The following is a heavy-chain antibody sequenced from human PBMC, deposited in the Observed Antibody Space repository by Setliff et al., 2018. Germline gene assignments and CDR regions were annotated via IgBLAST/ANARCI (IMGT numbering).Heavy chain of an antibody. CDR2: IYTSWST. J-gene: IGHJ6*03. V-gene: IGHV4-59*10. D-gene: IGHD3-3*01. Sequence: SETLSLTCAVYGESFDNHYWTWIRQPPGERLEWIGHIYTSWSTIYNPSLKSRLTISLDTSKNQFSLNLSSVTAADTAVYYCARMSGFLYMDVWGKGTTVTVSS. CDR3: ARMSGFLYMDV. CDR1: GESFDNHY.